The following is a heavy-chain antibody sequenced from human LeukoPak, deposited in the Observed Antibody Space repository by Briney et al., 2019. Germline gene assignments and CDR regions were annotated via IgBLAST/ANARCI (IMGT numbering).Heavy chain of an antibody. J-gene: IGHJ5*02. CDR3: ARTVSGYYFNA. D-gene: IGHD5-12*01. CDR2: VAYSGST. V-gene: IGHV4-59*01. CDR1: GGSTNSYY. Sequence: RPSETLSLTCTVSGGSTNSYYWSWIRQSPGKGLEWIGYVAYSGSTNYNPSHKSRVTISLDTSKNQFSLKLSSVTAADTAVYYCARTVSGYYFNAWGPGTLVTVSS.